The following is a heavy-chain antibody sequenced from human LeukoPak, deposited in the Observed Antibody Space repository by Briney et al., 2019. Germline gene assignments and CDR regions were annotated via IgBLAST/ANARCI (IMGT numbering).Heavy chain of an antibody. CDR3: ARGPITIFGVVIPFDY. CDR1: GYTFTSYG. J-gene: IGHJ4*02. CDR2: ISAYSGNT. D-gene: IGHD3-3*01. Sequence: ASVKVSCKASGYTFTSYGISWVRQAPGQGLEWMGWISAYSGNTNYARKLQGRVTMTTDTSTSTAYMELRSLRSDDTAVYYCARGPITIFGVVIPFDYWGQGTLVTVSS. V-gene: IGHV1-18*01.